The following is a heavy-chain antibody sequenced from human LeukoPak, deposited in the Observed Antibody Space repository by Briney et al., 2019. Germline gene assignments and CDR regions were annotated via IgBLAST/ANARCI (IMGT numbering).Heavy chain of an antibody. D-gene: IGHD3-22*01. CDR1: GFTFTTYW. V-gene: IGHV3-7*01. J-gene: IGHJ4*02. Sequence: GGSLRLSCAASGFTFTTYWMSWVRQAPGKGLEWVANIKQDGAEKYYVDSVKGRFTISRDNAKNSLYLQMNSLRVEDTAVYYCAKGFTYYYDSSGSPSFDYWGQGTLVTVSS. CDR3: AKGFTYYYDSSGSPSFDY. CDR2: IKQDGAEK.